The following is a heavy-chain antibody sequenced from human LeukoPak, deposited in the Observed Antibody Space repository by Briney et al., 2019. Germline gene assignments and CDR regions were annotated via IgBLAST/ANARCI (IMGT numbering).Heavy chain of an antibody. Sequence: ASMKVSCKASGYTFTSYGISWVRQAPGQGLEWMGWISTYNGNTNYAQKFQGRVTMTRDTSISTAYMELNSLTSEDTAVYYCARSPVGVRKKHDFWGQGTLVIVSS. V-gene: IGHV1-18*01. J-gene: IGHJ4*02. CDR3: ARSPVGVRKKHDF. CDR2: ISTYNGNT. CDR1: GYTFTSYG. D-gene: IGHD3-10*01.